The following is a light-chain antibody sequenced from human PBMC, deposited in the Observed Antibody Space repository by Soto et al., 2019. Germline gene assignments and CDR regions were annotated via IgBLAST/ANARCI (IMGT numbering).Light chain of an antibody. CDR2: GAS. CDR1: QSVSSN. CDR3: QQYNNWPTLT. Sequence: EIVMTQSPATLSVSPGERATLSCSASQSVSSNLAWYHQKPGQAPRLRIYGASTRATGIPARFSGSGSGTDCSISISTLQSADFAVYYCQQYNNWPTLTFGGGTKLEIK. V-gene: IGKV3-15*01. J-gene: IGKJ4*01.